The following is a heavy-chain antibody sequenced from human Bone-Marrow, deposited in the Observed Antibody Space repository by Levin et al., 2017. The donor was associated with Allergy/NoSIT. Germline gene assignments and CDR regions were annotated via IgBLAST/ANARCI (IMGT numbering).Heavy chain of an antibody. CDR1: GGSISSYY. Sequence: SQTLSLTCTVSGGSISSYYWSWIRQPPGKGLEWIGYIYYSGSTNYNPSLKSRVTISVDTSKNQFSLKLSSVTAADTAVYYCARVFSGSQISYWYFDLWGRGTLVTVSS. J-gene: IGHJ2*01. D-gene: IGHD1-26*01. V-gene: IGHV4-59*01. CDR3: ARVFSGSQISYWYFDL. CDR2: IYYSGST.